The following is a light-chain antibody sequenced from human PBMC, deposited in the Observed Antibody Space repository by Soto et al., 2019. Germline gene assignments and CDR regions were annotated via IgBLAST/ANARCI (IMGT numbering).Light chain of an antibody. CDR3: SSYTSSSTLNV. J-gene: IGLJ1*01. CDR2: EVS. CDR1: SSDVGGYNY. V-gene: IGLV2-14*01. Sequence: QSVLTQPASVSGSPGQAITISCTGTSSDVGGYNYVSWYQQHPGKAPKLMIYEVSNRPSGVSNRFSGSKSGNTSSLTISVLQAEDEADYYCSSYTSSSTLNVFGTGTKLTVL.